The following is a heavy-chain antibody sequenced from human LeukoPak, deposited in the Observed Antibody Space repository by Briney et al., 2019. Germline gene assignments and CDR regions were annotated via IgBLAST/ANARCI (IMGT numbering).Heavy chain of an antibody. V-gene: IGHV4-59*12. Sequence: SSETLSLTCTVSGGSISTYYWNWIRQPPGKGLEWIGYIYYSGSTYYNPSLKSRVTISVDTSKNQFSLKLSSVTAADTAVYYCARVAYGDYDTTVLDYWGQGTLVTVSS. CDR1: GGSISTYY. D-gene: IGHD4-17*01. J-gene: IGHJ4*02. CDR3: ARVAYGDYDTTVLDY. CDR2: IYYSGST.